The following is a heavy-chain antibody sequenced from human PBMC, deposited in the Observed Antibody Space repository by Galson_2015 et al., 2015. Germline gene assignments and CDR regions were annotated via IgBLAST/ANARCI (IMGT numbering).Heavy chain of an antibody. D-gene: IGHD3-22*01. CDR2: IWYDGSNK. CDR1: EFTFSNYG. Sequence: SLRLSCAASEFTFSNYGMHWVRQAPGKGLEWVAVIWYDGSNKYYEDAVKGRFTISRDKTKNTLYLQRNILIAEDTPVYSCAREPYYYDGTGYYIASWGQGPLAPVSS. CDR3: AREPYYYDGTGYYIAS. J-gene: IGHJ4*02. V-gene: IGHV3-33*01.